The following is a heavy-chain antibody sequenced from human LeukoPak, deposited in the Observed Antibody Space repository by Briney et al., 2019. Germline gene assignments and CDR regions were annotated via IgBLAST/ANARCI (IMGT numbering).Heavy chain of an antibody. Sequence: PGGALRLSCEASGFTFSSYAMHWVRQAPGRGREWVAMISYEGSSEYYTDSVKGRFTISRDNSKNTLYLQMNSLRAEDTAVYYCARAYSNYYYYMDVWGKGTTVTVSS. CDR2: ISYEGSSE. V-gene: IGHV3-30*07. CDR1: GFTFSSYA. J-gene: IGHJ6*03. D-gene: IGHD4-11*01. CDR3: ARAYSNYYYYMDV.